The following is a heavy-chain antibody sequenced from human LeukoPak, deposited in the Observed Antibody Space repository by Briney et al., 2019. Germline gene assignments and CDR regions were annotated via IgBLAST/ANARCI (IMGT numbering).Heavy chain of an antibody. CDR2: ISSSSSTI. Sequence: GRSLRLSCAASGFTFSSYSMNWVRQAPGKGLEWVSYISSSSSTIYYADSVKGRFTISRDNAKNSLYLQMNSLRAEDTAVYYCARIPPGIAVAGGALYYYGMDVWGQGTTVTVSS. CDR3: ARIPPGIAVAGGALYYYGMDV. D-gene: IGHD6-19*01. CDR1: GFTFSSYS. V-gene: IGHV3-48*04. J-gene: IGHJ6*02.